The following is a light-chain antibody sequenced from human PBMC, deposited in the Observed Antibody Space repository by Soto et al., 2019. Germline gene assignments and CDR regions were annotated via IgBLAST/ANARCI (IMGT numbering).Light chain of an antibody. Sequence: DIQMTQSPSSLSASVGDRVTITCRASQSINSYLNWYQQKPGNAPKLLIYAASSLQSGVPSRFSGSVSGTDFTLTISSLQTAYFATNYCQQSYSTPRTFGEGTKVEVK. CDR2: AAS. CDR3: QQSYSTPRT. CDR1: QSINSY. J-gene: IGKJ1*01. V-gene: IGKV1-39*01.